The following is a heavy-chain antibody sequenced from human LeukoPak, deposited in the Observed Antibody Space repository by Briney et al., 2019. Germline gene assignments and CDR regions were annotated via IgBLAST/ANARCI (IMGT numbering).Heavy chain of an antibody. J-gene: IGHJ6*03. D-gene: IGHD2-2*01. CDR3: ARGVPAAAEWGYYYYYMDV. V-gene: IGHV1-2*02. CDR2: INPNSGGT. Sequence: GASVKVSCKASGYTFTGYYMHWVRQAPGQGLEWMGWINPNSGGTNYAQKFQGRVTMTRDTSISTAYMELSRLRSDDTAVYYCARGVPAAAEWGYYYYYMDVWGKGTTVTISS. CDR1: GYTFTGYY.